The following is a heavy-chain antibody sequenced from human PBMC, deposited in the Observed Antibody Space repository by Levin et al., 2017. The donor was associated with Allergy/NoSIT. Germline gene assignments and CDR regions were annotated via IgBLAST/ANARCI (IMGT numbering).Heavy chain of an antibody. V-gene: IGHV3-48*03. CDR3: AREYTTSSGQVFTYYYALDV. J-gene: IGHJ6*02. Sequence: WGSLRLSCAASGFTFSTFEMNWVRQAPGKGLEWVSYISNSGRTIYYADSVKGRFTISRDNAKNSLYLQMNSLRAGDTAVYYCAREYTTSSGQVFTYYYALDVWGQGTTVTVSS. D-gene: IGHD6-6*01. CDR2: ISNSGRTI. CDR1: GFTFSTFE.